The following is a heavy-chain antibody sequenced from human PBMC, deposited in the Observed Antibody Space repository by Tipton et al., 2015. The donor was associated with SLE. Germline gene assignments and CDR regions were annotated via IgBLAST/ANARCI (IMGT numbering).Heavy chain of an antibody. Sequence: TLSLTCAVYGGSFSGYYWNWIRQPPGKGLEWIGEINHSGSTNYNPSLKSRVTISVDTSKNQFSLKLSSVTAADTAVYYCARCGGRFKYFDLWGRGTLVTVSS. CDR2: INHSGST. CDR3: ARCGGRFKYFDL. CDR1: GGSFSGYY. J-gene: IGHJ2*01. V-gene: IGHV4-34*01. D-gene: IGHD2-21*01.